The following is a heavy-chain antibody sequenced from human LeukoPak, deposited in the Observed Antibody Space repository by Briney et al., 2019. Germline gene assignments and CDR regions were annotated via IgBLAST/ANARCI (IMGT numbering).Heavy chain of an antibody. D-gene: IGHD4-17*01. J-gene: IGHJ4*02. V-gene: IGHV4-61*02. Sequence: SETLSLTCTVSGDSISSGDYYWSWIRQPAGKGLEWIGRISSSGSTNYNPSLKSRVTISVDTSKNQFSLKLSSVTAADTAVYYCARERGAYGDYLGYWGQGTLVTVSS. CDR3: ARERGAYGDYLGY. CDR1: GDSISSGDYY. CDR2: ISSSGST.